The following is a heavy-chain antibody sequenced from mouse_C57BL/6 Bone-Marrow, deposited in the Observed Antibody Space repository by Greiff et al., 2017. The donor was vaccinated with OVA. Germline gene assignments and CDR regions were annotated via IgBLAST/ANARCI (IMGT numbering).Heavy chain of an antibody. CDR3: ARTITTVVGKDWYFDV. CDR2: IYPGGGYT. D-gene: IGHD1-1*01. Sequence: QVQLQQSGAELVRPGTSVKMSCKASGYTFTNYWIGWAKQRPGHGLEWIGDIYPGGGYTNYNEKFKGKATLTADKSSSTAYMQFSSLTSEDSAIYYCARTITTVVGKDWYFDVWGTGTTVTVSS. J-gene: IGHJ1*03. V-gene: IGHV1-63*01. CDR1: GYTFTNYW.